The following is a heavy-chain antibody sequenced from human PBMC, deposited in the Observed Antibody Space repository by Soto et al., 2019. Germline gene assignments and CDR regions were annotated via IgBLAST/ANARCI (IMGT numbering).Heavy chain of an antibody. J-gene: IGHJ5*02. Sequence: QVQLVESEGALVKPGGSLRLSCAASGFSFRDYYMSWIRQAPGKGLEWISYISGSGNTIYYADSVKGRFIISRDNAKNSLVLQMNSMRADDTAVYYCARDRLPMVVVVMGWFDPWGQGTLVTVSS. CDR3: ARDRLPMVVVVMGWFDP. V-gene: IGHV3-11*01. CDR2: ISGSGNTI. CDR1: GFSFRDYY. D-gene: IGHD3-22*01.